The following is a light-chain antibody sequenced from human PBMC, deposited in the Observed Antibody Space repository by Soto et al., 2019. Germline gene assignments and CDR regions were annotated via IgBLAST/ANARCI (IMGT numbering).Light chain of an antibody. CDR2: AAS. J-gene: IGKJ2*01. V-gene: IGKV1-39*01. CDR1: QTVATF. Sequence: DIQMTQSPASLSASIGDRVSISCRASQTVATFLNWYQQKPGKVPQLLIYAASTLQSGVPSRFSGSGSGTDFTLVISSLQREDFGTYYCQQSLSTPYTSGPGTKV. CDR3: QQSLSTPYT.